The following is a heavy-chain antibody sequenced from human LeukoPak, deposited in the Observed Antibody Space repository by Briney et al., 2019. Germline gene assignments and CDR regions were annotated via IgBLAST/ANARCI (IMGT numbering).Heavy chain of an antibody. CDR3: AREHHRYSYVDY. CDR1: GFTFSSYS. V-gene: IGHV3-21*01. J-gene: IGHJ4*02. Sequence: PGGSLRLSCAASGFTFSSYSMNWVRQAPGKGLEWVSSISSSSSYIYYADSVKGRFTISRDNAKNSLYLQMNSLRAEDTAVYYCAREHHRYSYVDYWGQGTLVTVSS. D-gene: IGHD5-18*01. CDR2: ISSSSSYI.